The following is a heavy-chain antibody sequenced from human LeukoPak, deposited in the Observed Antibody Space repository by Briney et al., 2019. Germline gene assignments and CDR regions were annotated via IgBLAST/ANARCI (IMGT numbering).Heavy chain of an antibody. D-gene: IGHD3-10*01. J-gene: IGHJ3*01. V-gene: IGHV4-59*01. CDR2: IYYTGNT. Sequence: SETLSLACTVSVGSISSYYWYLIRQPPAKGLEWIGYIYYTGNTNYNPSLKSRVTMSVDTSKNQFSLTLSSVTAADTAVYYCAARYYYGSHALDVWGRGTMVIVSS. CDR3: AARYYYGSHALDV. CDR1: VGSISSYY.